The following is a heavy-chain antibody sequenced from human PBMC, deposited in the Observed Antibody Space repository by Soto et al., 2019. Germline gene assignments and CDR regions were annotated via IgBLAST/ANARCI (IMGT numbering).Heavy chain of an antibody. Sequence: GGSLRLSCAASGFTFTNYLMIWVRQAPGKGLEWVSSIDKSGGDTYYADSVKGRFTISRDNSKNTLYLQMNGLRAEDTALYYCAKDTYSRSWYFWGQGTLVTVSS. CDR2: IDKSGGDT. J-gene: IGHJ4*02. CDR3: AKDTYSRSWYF. V-gene: IGHV3-23*05. CDR1: GFTFTNYL. D-gene: IGHD2-2*01.